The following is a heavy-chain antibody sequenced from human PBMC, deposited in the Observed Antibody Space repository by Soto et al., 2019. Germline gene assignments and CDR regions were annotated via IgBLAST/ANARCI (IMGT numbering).Heavy chain of an antibody. CDR1: GFTFSNAW. V-gene: IGHV3-15*07. CDR2: IRSKTDGGTT. CDR3: TSRDY. Sequence: GGSLRLSCAVSGFTFSNAWMNWVRQAPGKGLEWVGRIRSKTDGGTTDYAAPVKGRFTMSRDDSKSTLFLQMNSLIIEDTAVYYCTSRDYWGQGTLVTVSS. J-gene: IGHJ4*02.